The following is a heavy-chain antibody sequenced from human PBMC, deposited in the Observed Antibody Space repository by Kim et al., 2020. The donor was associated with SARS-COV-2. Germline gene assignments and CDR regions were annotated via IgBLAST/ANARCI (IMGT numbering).Heavy chain of an antibody. CDR3: ARVDLGYCSGGSCYRIRTYYYYGMDV. CDR2: INHSGST. Sequence: SETLSLTCAVYGGSFSGYYWSWIRQPPGKGLEWIGEINHSGSTNYNQSLKSRVTISVDTSKNQFSLKLSSVTAADTAVYYCARVDLGYCSGGSCYRIRTYYYYGMDVWGQGTTVTVSS. D-gene: IGHD2-15*01. CDR1: GGSFSGYY. J-gene: IGHJ6*02. V-gene: IGHV4-34*01.